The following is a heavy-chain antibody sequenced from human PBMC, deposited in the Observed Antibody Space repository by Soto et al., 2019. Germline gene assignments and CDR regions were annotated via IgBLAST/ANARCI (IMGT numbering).Heavy chain of an antibody. J-gene: IGHJ4*02. CDR3: ARAEYYYDSSGYYPTGYFDY. Sequence: SETLSLICAVSGGSSSSSNWWSWVRQPPGKGLEWIGEIYHSGSTNYNPSLKSRVTISVDKSKNQFSLKLSSVTAADTAVYYCARAEYYYDSSGYYPTGYFDYWGQGTLVTVSS. CDR1: GGSSSSSNW. CDR2: IYHSGST. D-gene: IGHD3-22*01. V-gene: IGHV4-4*02.